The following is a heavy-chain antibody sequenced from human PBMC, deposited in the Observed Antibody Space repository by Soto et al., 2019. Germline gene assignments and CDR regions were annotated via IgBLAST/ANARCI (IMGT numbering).Heavy chain of an antibody. Sequence: GGPLRLSGTPSGFTFSGYWMSWVRQAPGKGLEWVANIKQGGSEEYYLDSVKGRVTISRDNAKNSLYLQMNSLKTDVTAVYYCARGGRRSGNYADAFNIWGQGTMVTVSS. CDR3: ARGGRRSGNYADAFNI. V-gene: IGHV3-7*03. CDR1: GFTFSGYW. CDR2: IKQGGSEE. D-gene: IGHD1-26*01. J-gene: IGHJ3*02.